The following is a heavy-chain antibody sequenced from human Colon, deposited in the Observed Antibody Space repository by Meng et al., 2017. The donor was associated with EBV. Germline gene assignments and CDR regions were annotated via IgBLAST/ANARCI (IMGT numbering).Heavy chain of an antibody. CDR1: GGSISRSSHS. D-gene: IGHD7-27*01. J-gene: IGHJ2*01. V-gene: IGHV4-39*01. CDR3: ASPLGILGIVDL. CDR2: IYYSGRT. Sequence: HLQLQSSAPRRVKPSYTLAPTCPVFGGSISRSSHSWAWIHQPPGKGLEWIGRIYYSGRTCYNPSLKSRVTISVDTSKNQFSLKLSSVTAADTAVYYCASPLGILGIVDLWGRGTLVTVSS.